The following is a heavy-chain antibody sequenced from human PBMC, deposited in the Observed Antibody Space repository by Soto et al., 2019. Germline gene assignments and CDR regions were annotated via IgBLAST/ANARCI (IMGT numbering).Heavy chain of an antibody. J-gene: IGHJ1*01. Sequence: GGSLRLSCAASGFTFSSYAMHWVHQAPGKGLEWVAVISYDGSNKYYADSVKGRFTISRDNSKNTLYLQMNSLRAEDTAVYYCARVRKAEPTTVTTKGAEYFQHWGQGTLVTVSS. D-gene: IGHD4-17*01. CDR2: ISYDGSNK. CDR3: ARVRKAEPTTVTTKGAEYFQH. V-gene: IGHV3-30*04. CDR1: GFTFSSYA.